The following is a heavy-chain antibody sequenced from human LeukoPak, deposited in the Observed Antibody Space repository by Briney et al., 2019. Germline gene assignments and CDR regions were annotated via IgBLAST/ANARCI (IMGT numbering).Heavy chain of an antibody. CDR1: GFTFSSYG. D-gene: IGHD3-10*01. CDR3: AREGYYYGSGSYWPFDY. J-gene: IGHJ4*02. V-gene: IGHV3-33*01. CDR2: IWYDGSNK. Sequence: PGGSLRLSCAASGFTFSSYGMHWVRQAPGKGLEWVAVIWYDGSNKYYADSVKGRFTISRDNSKNTLYLQMNSLRAEDTAVYYCAREGYYYGSGSYWPFDYWGQGTLVTVSS.